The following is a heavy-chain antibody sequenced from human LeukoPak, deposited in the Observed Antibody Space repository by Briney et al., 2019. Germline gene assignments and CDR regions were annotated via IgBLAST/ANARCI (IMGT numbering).Heavy chain of an antibody. Sequence: GGSLRLSCASSGFSVSTSFMNWVRQAPGKGLDWVSVIYANNQTYYADAVKGRFTIARDNSKRTVYLHMSELRAEDTGIYYCARTEEQVGDAFDIWGQGTVVTVSS. CDR1: GFSVSTSF. D-gene: IGHD1/OR15-1a*01. V-gene: IGHV3-53*01. CDR2: IYANNQT. J-gene: IGHJ3*02. CDR3: ARTEEQVGDAFDI.